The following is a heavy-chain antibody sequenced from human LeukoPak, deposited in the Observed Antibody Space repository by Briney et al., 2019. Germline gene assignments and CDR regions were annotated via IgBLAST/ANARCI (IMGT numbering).Heavy chain of an antibody. CDR2: ISFDGSNE. J-gene: IGHJ4*02. V-gene: IGHV3-30*03. CDR3: ARDGEYSSSWYGSYYFDY. D-gene: IGHD6-13*01. Sequence: PGRSLRLSCAASGFTLSIYGMQWYRQAPGKGLEWVAVISFDGSNEFYGDSVKGRFIISRDNSKNTLYLQMNSLRAEDTAVYYCARDGEYSSSWYGSYYFDYWGQGTLVTVSS. CDR1: GFTLSIYG.